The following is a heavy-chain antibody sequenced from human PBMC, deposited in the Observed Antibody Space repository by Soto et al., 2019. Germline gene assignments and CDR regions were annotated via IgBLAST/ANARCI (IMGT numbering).Heavy chain of an antibody. J-gene: IGHJ4*02. CDR2: ITSSGIYT. Sequence: QVQLVESGGALVKPGGSLRLSCAASGFTFSDYNMNWIRQTPGKGLEWISYITSSGIYTNYADPVKGRFTISRDNARNSLFLQMNTLRAEDTAVYYCARGQALEYWGQGTLVTVSS. CDR1: GFTFSDYN. CDR3: ARGQALEY. V-gene: IGHV3-11*05.